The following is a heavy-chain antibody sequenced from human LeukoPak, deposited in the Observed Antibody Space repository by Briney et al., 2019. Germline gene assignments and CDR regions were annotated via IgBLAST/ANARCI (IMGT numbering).Heavy chain of an antibody. J-gene: IGHJ4*02. CDR2: IKQDGSEK. CDR3: AKGLTLGTIAARSLDY. V-gene: IGHV3-7*01. D-gene: IGHD6-6*01. Sequence: GGSLRLFCAASGFTFTSYWMSWVRQAPGTGLEWVANIKQDGSEKYYVDSVKGRFTISRDNAKNSLYLQMNSLRAEDTAVYYCAKGLTLGTIAARSLDYWGQGTLVTVSS. CDR1: GFTFTSYW.